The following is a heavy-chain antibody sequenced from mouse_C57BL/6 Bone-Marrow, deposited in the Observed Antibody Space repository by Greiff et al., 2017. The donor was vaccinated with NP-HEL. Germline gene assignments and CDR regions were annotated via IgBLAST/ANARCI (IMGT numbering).Heavy chain of an antibody. CDR3: ARPSITTVVAAYWYFDV. CDR1: GYTFTSYW. CDR2: INPSNGGT. J-gene: IGHJ1*03. D-gene: IGHD1-1*01. Sequence: VQLQQPGTELVKPGASVKLSCKASGYTFTSYWMHWVKQRPGQGLEWIGNINPSNGGTNYNEKFKSKATLTVDKSSSTAYMQLSSLTSEDSAVYYGARPSITTVVAAYWYFDVGGTGTTVTVSS. V-gene: IGHV1-53*01.